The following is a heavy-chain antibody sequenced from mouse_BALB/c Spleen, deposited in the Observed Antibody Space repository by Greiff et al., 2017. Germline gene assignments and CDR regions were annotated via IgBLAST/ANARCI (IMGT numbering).Heavy chain of an antibody. CDR2: IDNSDSYT. J-gene: IGHJ3*01. D-gene: IGHD2-1*01. V-gene: IGHV1-69*01. CDR1: GYTFTDYW. Sequence: QVQLQQSGAELVMPGASVKMSCKASGYTFTDYWMHWVKQRPGQGLEWIGAIDNSDSYTSYNQKFKGKATLTVDESCSTAYMQLSSLTSEDSAVYYCTRNGNYEAWFAYWGQGTLVTVSA. CDR3: TRNGNYEAWFAY.